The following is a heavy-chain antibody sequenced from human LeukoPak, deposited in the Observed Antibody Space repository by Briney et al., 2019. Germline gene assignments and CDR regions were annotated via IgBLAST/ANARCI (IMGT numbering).Heavy chain of an antibody. D-gene: IGHD3-22*01. CDR1: GFTFSSYW. J-gene: IGHJ4*02. CDR2: INSDGSTT. Sequence: PGGSLRLSCAASGFTFSSYWMHWGRHAPGKGVGWVSRINSDGSTTTYADSVKGRFTITRNNAKDTLYLQMTSLRAEDTAVYYCARATYYYDSSGYRAIYYFDYWGQGTLVTVSS. V-gene: IGHV3-74*01. CDR3: ARATYYYDSSGYRAIYYFDY.